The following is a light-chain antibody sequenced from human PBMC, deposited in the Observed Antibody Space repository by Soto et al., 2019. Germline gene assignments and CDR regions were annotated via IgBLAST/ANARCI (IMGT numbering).Light chain of an antibody. J-gene: IGLJ2*01. CDR2: DNN. V-gene: IGLV1-40*01. CDR3: QSFDTSLSGFVV. Sequence: QSVLTQPPSMSGAPGQRVTISCTGSSSNIGAGYDVHWYQQHPGTAPKLLIFDNNNRPSGVPDRFSGSKSDTSASLAIPGLPAEDEADYSCQSFDTSLSGFVVFGGGTKVTVL. CDR1: SSNIGAGYD.